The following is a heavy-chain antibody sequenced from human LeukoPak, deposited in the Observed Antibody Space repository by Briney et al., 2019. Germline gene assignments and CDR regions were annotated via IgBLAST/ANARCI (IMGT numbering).Heavy chain of an antibody. Sequence: PSETLSLTCAVSGYSISSGYYWGWIRQPPGKGLEWIGSIYHSGSTYYNPSLKSRVTISVDTSKNQFSLKLSSVTAADTAVYYCARVRQQLGHYFDYWGQGILVTVSS. V-gene: IGHV4-38-2*01. CDR3: ARVRQQLGHYFDY. J-gene: IGHJ4*02. CDR2: IYHSGST. D-gene: IGHD6-13*01. CDR1: GYSISSGYY.